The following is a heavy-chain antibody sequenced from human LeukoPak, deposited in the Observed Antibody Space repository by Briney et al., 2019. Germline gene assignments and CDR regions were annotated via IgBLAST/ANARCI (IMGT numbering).Heavy chain of an antibody. J-gene: IGHJ4*02. D-gene: IGHD6-13*01. V-gene: IGHV1-24*01. CDR1: GYTLTELS. CDR2: FDPEDGET. CDR3: ATWGWEGYSSGWYYFDY. Sequence: GASVKVSCKVSGYTLTELSMHWVRQAPGKGLEWMGGFDPEDGETIYAQKFQGRVTMTEDTSTDTAYMELSSLRSEDTAVCYCATWGWEGYSSGWYYFDYWGQGTLVTVSS.